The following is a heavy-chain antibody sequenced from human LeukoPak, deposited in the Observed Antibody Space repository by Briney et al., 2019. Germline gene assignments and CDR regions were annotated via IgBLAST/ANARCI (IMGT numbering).Heavy chain of an antibody. Sequence: GGSLRLSCAASGFTFRNYAMNWVRQAPGKGLEWVSSISSGSSYIYYADSVKGRFTISRDNAKNSVYLQMNSLRVEDTAVYYCARYYASYGMDVWGQGTTVTVSS. J-gene: IGHJ6*02. CDR3: ARYYASYGMDV. CDR2: ISSGSSYI. V-gene: IGHV3-21*06. CDR1: GFTFRNYA.